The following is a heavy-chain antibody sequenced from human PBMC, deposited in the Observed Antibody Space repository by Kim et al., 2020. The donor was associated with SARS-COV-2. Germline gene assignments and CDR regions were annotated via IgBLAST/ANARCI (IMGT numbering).Heavy chain of an antibody. J-gene: IGHJ3*02. Sequence: DAVKGRFTISRENAKNSLYLQMNSLRAEDTAVYYCASENIVGATTYAFDIWGQGTMVTVSS. V-gene: IGHV3-7*01. CDR3: ASENIVGATTYAFDI. D-gene: IGHD1-26*01.